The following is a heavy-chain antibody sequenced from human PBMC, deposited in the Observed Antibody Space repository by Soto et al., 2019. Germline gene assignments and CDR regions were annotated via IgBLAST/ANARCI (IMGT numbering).Heavy chain of an antibody. J-gene: IGHJ4*02. CDR1: GYSFIGNY. V-gene: IGHV1-2*04. CDR3: ARATEMVDFDF. CDR2: INPNNGDT. Sequence: GASVKVSCKTSGYSFIGNYIHWFLQVPGQGLEWMGWINPNNGDTSYAQRFQGWVTLTRDTSINTAYVQVSRLTSDDTAVYYCARATEMVDFDFWGQGTVVTVSS. D-gene: IGHD2-8*01.